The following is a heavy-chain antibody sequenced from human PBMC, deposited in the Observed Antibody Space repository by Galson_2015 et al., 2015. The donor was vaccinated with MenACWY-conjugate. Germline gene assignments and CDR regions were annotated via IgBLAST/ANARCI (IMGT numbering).Heavy chain of an antibody. D-gene: IGHD1-1*01. Sequence: SLRLSCAASGFTFNNYWMHRVRQPPGKGLEWISYIKADGSFSDYADSVKGRFTISTDNVKNMVYLQMDGLGDEDTAVYFCARDNNWSFDSWGRGTLVTVSS. CDR2: IKADGSFS. CDR1: GFTFNNYW. J-gene: IGHJ4*02. CDR3: ARDNNWSFDS. V-gene: IGHV3-74*01.